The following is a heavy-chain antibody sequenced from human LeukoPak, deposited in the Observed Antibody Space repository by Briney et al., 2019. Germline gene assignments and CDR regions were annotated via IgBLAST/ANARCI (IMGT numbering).Heavy chain of an antibody. D-gene: IGHD2-2*01. CDR2: ISWNSGSI. V-gene: IGHV3-9*01. CDR3: AKDLTRGAFDI. J-gene: IGHJ3*02. CDR1: GFTFSSYW. Sequence: GGSLRLSCAASGFTFSSYWMHWVRQAPGKGLEWVSGISWNSGSIGYADSVKGRFTISRDNAKNSLYLQMNSLRAEDTALYYCAKDLTRGAFDIWGQGTMVTVSS.